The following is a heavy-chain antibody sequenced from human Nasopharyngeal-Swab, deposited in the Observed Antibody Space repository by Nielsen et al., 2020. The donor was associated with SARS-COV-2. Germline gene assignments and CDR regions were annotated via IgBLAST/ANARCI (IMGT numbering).Heavy chain of an antibody. CDR3: ARDRRITIFGVATPALPGAFDI. J-gene: IGHJ3*02. D-gene: IGHD3-3*01. V-gene: IGHV4-59*01. CDR2: IYYSGST. Sequence: WIGQPPGKGLEWIGYIYYSGSTNYNPSLKSRVTISVDTSKNQFSLKLSSVTAADTAVYYCARDRRITIFGVATPALPGAFDIWGQGTMVTVSS.